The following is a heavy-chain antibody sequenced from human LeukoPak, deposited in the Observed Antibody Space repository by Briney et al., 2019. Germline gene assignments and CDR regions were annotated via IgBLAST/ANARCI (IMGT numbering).Heavy chain of an antibody. D-gene: IGHD1-26*01. J-gene: IGHJ6*03. CDR2: ISAYNGNT. Sequence: GVSVKVSCKASGYTFTSYGISWVRQAPGQGLEWMGWISAYNGNTNYAQKFRGRVTITRNTSISTAYMELNSLRSEDTAVYYCARGRRGIVGFYYYYMDVWGKGTTVTVSS. V-gene: IGHV1-18*01. CDR1: GYTFTSYG. CDR3: ARGRRGIVGFYYYYMDV.